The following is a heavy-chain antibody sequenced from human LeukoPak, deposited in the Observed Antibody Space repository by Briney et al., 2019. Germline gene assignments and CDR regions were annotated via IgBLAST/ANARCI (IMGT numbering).Heavy chain of an antibody. D-gene: IGHD2-15*01. Sequence: ASVKVSCKASGYTFTGYYMHCVRQAPGQGLEWMGWINPNSGGTNYAQKFQGRVTMTRDTSISTAYMELSRLRSEDTAVYYCARDNCSGGSCYAEYYFDYWGQGTLVTVSS. CDR1: GYTFTGYY. CDR2: INPNSGGT. V-gene: IGHV1-2*02. J-gene: IGHJ4*02. CDR3: ARDNCSGGSCYAEYYFDY.